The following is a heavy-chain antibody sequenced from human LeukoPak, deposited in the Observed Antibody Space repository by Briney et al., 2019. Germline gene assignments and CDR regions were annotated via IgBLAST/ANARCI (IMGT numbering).Heavy chain of an antibody. CDR3: ARLPAAMFNLDY. D-gene: IGHD2-2*01. CDR1: GGSLSSGSYY. Sequence: SETLSLTCTVSGGSLSSGSYYWSWIRQPPGKGLEWIGYIYYSGSTNYNPSLKSRVTISVDTSKNQFSLKLSSVTAADTAVYYCARLPAAMFNLDYWGQGTLVTVSS. V-gene: IGHV4-61*01. J-gene: IGHJ4*02. CDR2: IYYSGST.